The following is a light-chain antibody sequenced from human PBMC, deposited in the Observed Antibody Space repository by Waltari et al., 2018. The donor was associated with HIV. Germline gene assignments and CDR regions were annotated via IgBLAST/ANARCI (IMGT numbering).Light chain of an antibody. CDR3: SSYTSSNTRYV. CDR1: SSDVGGFNY. Sequence: QSALTQPASVSGSPGQSITISCTGTSSDVGGFNYVSWYQQHPGKAPKLMIYDVNNRPSGISNRFSGSNDGNTASLAISELQAEDEADYYCSSYTSSNTRYVFGTGTKVTVL. CDR2: DVN. V-gene: IGLV2-14*03. J-gene: IGLJ1*01.